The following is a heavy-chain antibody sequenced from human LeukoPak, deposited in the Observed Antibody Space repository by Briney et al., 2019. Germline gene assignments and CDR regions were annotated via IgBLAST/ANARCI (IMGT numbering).Heavy chain of an antibody. Sequence: ASVKVSCKASGYTFTSYGISWVRQAPGQGLEWMGWISAYNGNTNYAQKLQGRVTMTTDTSTSTAYMELRSLRSDDTAVYYCARDTGGGYGLGIAVYWGQGTLVTVSS. CDR3: ARDTGGGYGLGIAVY. D-gene: IGHD5-18*01. CDR2: ISAYNGNT. J-gene: IGHJ4*02. CDR1: GYTFTSYG. V-gene: IGHV1-18*01.